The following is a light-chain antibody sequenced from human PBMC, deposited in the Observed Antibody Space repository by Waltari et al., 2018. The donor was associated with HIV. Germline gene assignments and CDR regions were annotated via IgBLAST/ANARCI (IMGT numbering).Light chain of an antibody. CDR3: SSYTSSSTRV. CDR1: SSDVGGYNY. CDR2: EVS. V-gene: IGLV2-14*01. J-gene: IGLJ3*02. Sequence: QSALTQPASVSGSPGQSITIPCTGTSSDVGGYNYVSWYQQHPGKAPKLMIYEVSNRPAGVSNRFSGSNSGNTATLTSCGRQAEEEDDYYCSSYTSSSTRVFGGGTKLTVL.